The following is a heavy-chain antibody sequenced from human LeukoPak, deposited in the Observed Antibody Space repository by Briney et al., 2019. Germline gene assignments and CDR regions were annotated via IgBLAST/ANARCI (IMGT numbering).Heavy chain of an antibody. CDR2: IYYSATT. Sequence: SETLSLTCTVSGGSISTYYWSWIRQPPGKGLEWIAYIYYSATTNYNPSLKSRVTISVDTSKNQFSLKLSSVTAADTAVYYCARDSGRELLHAFNIWGKGKMVTVFS. CDR3: ARDSGRELLHAFNI. J-gene: IGHJ3*02. CDR1: GGSISTYY. V-gene: IGHV4-59*01. D-gene: IGHD1-26*01.